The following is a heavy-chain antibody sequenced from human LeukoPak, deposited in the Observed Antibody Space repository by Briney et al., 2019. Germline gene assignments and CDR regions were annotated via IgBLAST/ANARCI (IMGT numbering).Heavy chain of an antibody. J-gene: IGHJ4*02. CDR2: IKSKTDGGTT. CDR3: TTGGEASGYYYDSSGYYQLNY. V-gene: IGHV3-15*01. CDR1: GFTFSNAW. D-gene: IGHD3-22*01. Sequence: PGGSLRLSCAASGFTFSNAWMSWVRQAPGKGLEWVGRIKSKTDGGTTDYAAPVKGRFTISRDDSKNTLYLQMNSLKTEDTAAYYCTTGGEASGYYYDSSGYYQLNYWGQGTLVTVSS.